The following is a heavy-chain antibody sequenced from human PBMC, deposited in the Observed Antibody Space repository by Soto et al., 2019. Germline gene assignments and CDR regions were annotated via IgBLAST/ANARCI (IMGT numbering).Heavy chain of an antibody. D-gene: IGHD5-18*01. CDR1: GGPINSSRYY. CDR3: ARSAIATHWFFDL. V-gene: IGHV4-39*01. Sequence: SETLSLTCTVSGGPINSSRYYWGWIRQAPGKGLEWLATIYYTGYTYHNPSLKTHVTISVDTSKDQFPLKLTSVTAADTALYYCARSAIATHWFFDLWGRGTLVTVSS. J-gene: IGHJ2*01. CDR2: IYYTGYT.